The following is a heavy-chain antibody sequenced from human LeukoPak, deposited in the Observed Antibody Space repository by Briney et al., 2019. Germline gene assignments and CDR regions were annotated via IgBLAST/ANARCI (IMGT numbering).Heavy chain of an antibody. CDR2: INPSGGST. V-gene: IGHV1-46*01. CDR3: ARERPVYSSGWYPFDY. Sequence: GASVKVSCKASGYTFTSYYMHWVRQAPGQGLEWMGIINPSGGSTSYAQKFQGRVTMTRDTSTSTVYMELSSLRSEDTAVYYCARERPVYSSGWYPFDYWGQGTLVTVSS. D-gene: IGHD6-19*01. J-gene: IGHJ4*02. CDR1: GYTFTSYY.